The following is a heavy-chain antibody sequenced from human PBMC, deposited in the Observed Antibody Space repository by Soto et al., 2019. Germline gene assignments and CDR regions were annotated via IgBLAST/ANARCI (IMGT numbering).Heavy chain of an antibody. Sequence: EVQLLESGGGLVQPGGSLRLACSASGFTSNIYAMSWVRQAPGKGLEWVSGVSVSGATAHYADPVKGRFTISRDNSKNTIYLQMSSLRAEDTALYYCAKVRGPYSSGWYDFDSWGQGTLVTVSS. J-gene: IGHJ4*02. V-gene: IGHV3-23*01. CDR3: AKVRGPYSSGWYDFDS. D-gene: IGHD6-19*01. CDR2: VSVSGATA. CDR1: GFTSNIYA.